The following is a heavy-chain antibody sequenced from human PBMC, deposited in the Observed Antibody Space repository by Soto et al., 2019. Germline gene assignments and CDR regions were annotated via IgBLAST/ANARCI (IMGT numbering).Heavy chain of an antibody. D-gene: IGHD6-19*01. CDR1: GFTFSSYW. CDR3: ALAVAGPTAIGY. CDR2: INSDGSST. Sequence: EVQLVESGGGLVQPGGSLRLSCAASGFTFSSYWMHWVRQAPGKGLVWVSRINSDGSSTSYADSVKGRFTISRDNAKNKLYLQMNSPRGEDTAVFFCALAVAGPTAIGYWGQGTLVTVPS. V-gene: IGHV3-74*01. J-gene: IGHJ4*02.